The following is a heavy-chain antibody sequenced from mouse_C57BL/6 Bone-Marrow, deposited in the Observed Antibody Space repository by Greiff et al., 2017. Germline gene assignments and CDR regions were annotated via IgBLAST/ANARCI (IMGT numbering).Heavy chain of an antibody. V-gene: IGHV1-80*01. Sequence: QVQLKESGAELVKPGASVKISCKASGYAFSSYWMNWVKQRPGKGLEWIGQIYPGDGDTNYNGKFKGKATLTADKSSSTAYMQLSILTSEDSAVYFCSRFITTVVDYFDYWGQGTTLTVSS. CDR3: SRFITTVVDYFDY. D-gene: IGHD1-1*01. J-gene: IGHJ2*01. CDR2: IYPGDGDT. CDR1: GYAFSSYW.